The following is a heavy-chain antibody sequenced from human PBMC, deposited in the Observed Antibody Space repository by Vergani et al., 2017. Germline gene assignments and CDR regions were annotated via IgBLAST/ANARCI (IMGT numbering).Heavy chain of an antibody. J-gene: IGHJ3*02. D-gene: IGHD2-15*01. V-gene: IGHV4-4*03. CDR3: ARDPNSYCSGGSCFSVWGAFDI. CDR2: ISNSGST. Sequence: QVQLQESGPGLVKPPGTLSLTCAVSGDSFRSNKWWTWVRQSPGKTLEGIGEISNSGSTNYNPSLKGRVTLSLDSSKHQFSLRLSSVTAADTAVYYCARDPNSYCSGGSCFSVWGAFDIWGRGTTVTVSS. CDR1: GDSFRSNKW.